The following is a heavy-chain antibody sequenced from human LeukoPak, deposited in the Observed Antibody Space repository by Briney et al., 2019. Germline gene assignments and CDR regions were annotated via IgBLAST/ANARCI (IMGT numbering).Heavy chain of an antibody. Sequence: PGGSLRLSCAASGFTFSSYGMHWVRQAPGKGLEWVAVIWYDGSNKYYADSVKGRFTISRDNSKNTLYLQMNSLRAEDTAVYYCARAQGSLDYYDSSGYYYPAYWGQGTLVTVSS. CDR2: IWYDGSNK. CDR1: GFTFSSYG. D-gene: IGHD3-22*01. V-gene: IGHV3-33*01. CDR3: ARAQGSLDYYDSSGYYYPAY. J-gene: IGHJ4*02.